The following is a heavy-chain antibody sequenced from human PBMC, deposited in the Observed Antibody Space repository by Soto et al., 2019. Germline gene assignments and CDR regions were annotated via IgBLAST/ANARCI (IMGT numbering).Heavy chain of an antibody. CDR1: GFTFSSYA. CDR3: AKDQYDFWSGYSHFDY. D-gene: IGHD3-3*01. Sequence: GGSLRLSCAASGFTFSSYAMSWVRQAPGKGLEWVSAISGSGGSTYYADSVKGRFTISRDNSKNTLYLQMNSLRAEDTAVYYCAKDQYDFWSGYSHFDYWGQGTLVTVSS. CDR2: ISGSGGST. V-gene: IGHV3-23*01. J-gene: IGHJ4*02.